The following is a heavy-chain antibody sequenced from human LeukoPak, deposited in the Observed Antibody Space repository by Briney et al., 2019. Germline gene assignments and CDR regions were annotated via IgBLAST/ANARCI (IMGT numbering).Heavy chain of an antibody. CDR3: AGLIVGATTGLYQMNY. CDR1: GFTFSSYA. V-gene: IGHV3-30-3*01. J-gene: IGHJ4*02. Sequence: GRSLRLSCAASGFTFSSYAMHWVRQAPGKGLEWVAVISYDGSNKYYADSVKGRFTISRDNSKNTLYLQMNSLRAEDTAVYYCAGLIVGATTGLYQMNYWGQGTLVTVSS. CDR2: ISYDGSNK. D-gene: IGHD1-26*01.